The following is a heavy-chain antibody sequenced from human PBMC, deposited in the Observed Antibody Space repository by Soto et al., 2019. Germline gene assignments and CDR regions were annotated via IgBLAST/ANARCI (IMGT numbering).Heavy chain of an antibody. Sequence: QVQLVESGGGVVQPGRSLRLSCAASGFTFSSYGMHWVRQAPGKGLEWVAVIWYDGSNKYYADSVKGRFTISRDNSKNTLYLQMNSLRAEDTVVYYCARERVVAATNYYYYGMDVWGQGTTVTVSS. CDR3: ARERVVAATNYYYYGMDV. V-gene: IGHV3-33*01. J-gene: IGHJ6*02. D-gene: IGHD2-15*01. CDR1: GFTFSSYG. CDR2: IWYDGSNK.